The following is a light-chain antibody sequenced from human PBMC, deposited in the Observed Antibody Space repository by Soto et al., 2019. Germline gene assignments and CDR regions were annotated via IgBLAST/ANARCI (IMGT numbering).Light chain of an antibody. CDR3: SSFSSRNTLV. J-gene: IGLJ2*01. Sequence: QSVLTQPGSVSGSPGQSITISCSGTSRDVGAYNLVSWYQQRPGKAPKLLIYEVRNRPSGLSYRFSGSKSGNTASLTISSLLPEDEADYFCSSFSSRNTLVFGGGTKLTV. CDR1: SRDVGAYNL. V-gene: IGLV2-14*01. CDR2: EVR.